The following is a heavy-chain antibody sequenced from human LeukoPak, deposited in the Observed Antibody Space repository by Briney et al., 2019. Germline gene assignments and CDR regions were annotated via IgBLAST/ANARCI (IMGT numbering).Heavy chain of an antibody. CDR1: GFTFSSYA. J-gene: IGHJ4*02. CDR3: ARGRLWFGELMDSDY. CDR2: ISYDGSNK. Sequence: GGSLRLSCAASGFTFSSYAMHWVRQAPGKGLEWVAVISYDGSNKYYADSVKGRFTISRDNSKNTLYLQMNSLRAEDAAVYYCARGRLWFGELMDSDYWGQGTLVTVSS. V-gene: IGHV3-30*01. D-gene: IGHD3-10*01.